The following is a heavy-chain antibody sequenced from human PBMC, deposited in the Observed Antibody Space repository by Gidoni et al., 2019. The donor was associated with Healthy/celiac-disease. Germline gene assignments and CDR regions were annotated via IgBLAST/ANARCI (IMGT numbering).Heavy chain of an antibody. J-gene: IGHJ5*02. CDR3: ASPYEAITGPPFDP. Sequence: QVQLQQWGAGLLKPSETLSLTCAVYGGSFSGYYWSWIRQPPGKGLEWIGEINHSGSTNYNPSLKSRVTISVDTSKNQFSLKLSSVTAADTAVYYCASPYEAITGPPFDPWGQGTLVTVSS. D-gene: IGHD1-20*01. V-gene: IGHV4-34*01. CDR1: GGSFSGYY. CDR2: INHSGST.